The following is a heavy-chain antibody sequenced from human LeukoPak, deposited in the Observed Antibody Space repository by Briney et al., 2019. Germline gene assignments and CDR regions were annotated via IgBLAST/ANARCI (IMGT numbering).Heavy chain of an antibody. J-gene: IGHJ5*01. CDR2: VSNCGRT. CDR3: ARSDHSHFVNWFAS. V-gene: IGHV4-39*01. D-gene: IGHD2-21*01. CDR1: GGSVSTRTHY. Sequence: SETLSLTCTGSGGSVSTRTHYWGGIRHPPGKGLEWIGSVSNCGRTFYNPSLTSRISISVDTSKNQFSLKLNSVTAADTALYYCARSDHSHFVNWFASWGQGILVGVS.